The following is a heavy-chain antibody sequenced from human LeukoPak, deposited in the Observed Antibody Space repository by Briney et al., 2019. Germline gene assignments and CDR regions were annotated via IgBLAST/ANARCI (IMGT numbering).Heavy chain of an antibody. Sequence: AGGSLRLSCAGSGFTFRSYAMSWVRQAPGKGLEWVSAISGSGDRTDYADSVKGRVTISRDNSKNTLYLQMNGLRAEDTAVYYCAKGGAGYYMDVWGKGTTVTVSS. CDR2: ISGSGDRT. D-gene: IGHD3-16*01. CDR3: AKGGAGYYMDV. CDR1: GFTFRSYA. V-gene: IGHV3-23*01. J-gene: IGHJ6*03.